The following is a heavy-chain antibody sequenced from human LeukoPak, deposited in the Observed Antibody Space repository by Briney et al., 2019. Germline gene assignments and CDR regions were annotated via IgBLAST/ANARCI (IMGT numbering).Heavy chain of an antibody. V-gene: IGHV3-48*01. Sequence: GGSLRLSCAASGFTFSSYSINWVRQAPGKGLEWVSYISSSSSTIYYADSVKGRFTISRDNAKNSLYLQMNSLRAEDTAVYYCAKGSYYYDSPFDYWGQGTLVTVSP. D-gene: IGHD3-22*01. CDR2: ISSSSSTI. CDR1: GFTFSSYS. J-gene: IGHJ4*02. CDR3: AKGSYYYDSPFDY.